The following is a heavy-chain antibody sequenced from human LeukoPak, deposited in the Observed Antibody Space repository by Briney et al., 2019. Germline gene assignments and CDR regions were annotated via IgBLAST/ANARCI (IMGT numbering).Heavy chain of an antibody. V-gene: IGHV4-39*01. Sequence: SETLSLTCTVSGGSISSSSYYWGWIRQPPGKGLEWIGSIYYSGSTYYDPSLKSRVTISVDTSKNQFSLKLSSVTAADTAVYYCARPHGGYYGSGSYYNEGDYWGQGTLVTVSS. CDR1: GGSISSSSYY. D-gene: IGHD3-10*01. CDR2: IYYSGST. J-gene: IGHJ4*02. CDR3: ARPHGGYYGSGSYYNEGDY.